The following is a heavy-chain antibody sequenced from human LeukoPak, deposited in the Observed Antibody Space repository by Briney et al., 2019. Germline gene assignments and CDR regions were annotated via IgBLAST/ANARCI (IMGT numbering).Heavy chain of an antibody. D-gene: IGHD1-26*01. CDR1: GFTFSSYA. CDR2: ISGSGGST. CDR3: AKTVGATKTLFDY. J-gene: IGHJ4*02. Sequence: GGSLRLSSAASGFTFSSYAMSWVRQAPGKGLEWVSAISGSGGSTYYADSVKGRFTISRDNSKNTLYLQMNSLRAEDTAVYYCAKTVGATKTLFDYWGQGTLVTVSS. V-gene: IGHV3-23*01.